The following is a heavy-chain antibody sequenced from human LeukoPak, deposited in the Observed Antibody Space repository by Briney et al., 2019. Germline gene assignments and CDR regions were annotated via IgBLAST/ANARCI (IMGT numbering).Heavy chain of an antibody. J-gene: IGHJ5*02. Sequence: GASVKVSCKASGGTFSSYAISWVRQAPGQGLEWMGGIIPIFGTANYAQKFQGRVTITTDESTSTAYMELSSLRSEDTAVYYCARDGVEEGLYNWLDPWGQGTLVTVSS. D-gene: IGHD2-15*01. CDR2: IIPIFGTA. CDR3: ARDGVEEGLYNWLDP. V-gene: IGHV1-69*05. CDR1: GGTFSSYA.